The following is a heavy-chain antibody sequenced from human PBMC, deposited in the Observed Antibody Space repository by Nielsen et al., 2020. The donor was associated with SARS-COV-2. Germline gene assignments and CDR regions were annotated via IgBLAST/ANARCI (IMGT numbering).Heavy chain of an antibody. Sequence: GESLKISCAASGFTFSSYSMNWVRQAPGKGLEWVSYISSSSSTIYYADSVKGRFTISRDNAKNSLYLQMNSLRAEDTAVYYCARGPVYYYYYGMDVWGQGTTVTVSS. CDR3: ARGPVYYYYYGMDV. J-gene: IGHJ6*02. CDR1: GFTFSSYS. CDR2: ISSSSSTI. V-gene: IGHV3-48*01.